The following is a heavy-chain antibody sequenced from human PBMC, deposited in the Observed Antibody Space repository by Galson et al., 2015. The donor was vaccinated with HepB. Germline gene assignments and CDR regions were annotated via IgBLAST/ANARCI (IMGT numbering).Heavy chain of an antibody. J-gene: IGHJ4*02. CDR1: GYSFTSYW. Sequence: QSGAEVKTPGESLRISCKGSGYSFTSYWITWVRQMRGKGLEWMGRIHPSDSQTKYSPSFQGHVTISADKSISTAYLQWSSLKASDTAMYYCARFHLTGASDIDYWGQGTLVTVSS. CDR3: ARFHLTGASDIDY. CDR2: IHPSDSQT. V-gene: IGHV5-10-1*01. D-gene: IGHD1-26*01.